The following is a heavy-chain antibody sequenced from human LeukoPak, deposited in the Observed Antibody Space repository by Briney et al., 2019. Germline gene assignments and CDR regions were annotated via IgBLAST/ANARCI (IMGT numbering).Heavy chain of an antibody. CDR1: GFTFSSYS. J-gene: IGHJ4*02. V-gene: IGHV3-21*01. CDR2: ISSSSSYI. Sequence: PRGSLRLSCAASGFTFSSYSMNWVRQAPGKGLEWVSSISSSSSYINYADSVKGRFTISRDNAKNSLYLQMNSLRAEDTAVYYCARGPAPGYFDYWGQGTLVTVSS. D-gene: IGHD3-10*01. CDR3: ARGPAPGYFDY.